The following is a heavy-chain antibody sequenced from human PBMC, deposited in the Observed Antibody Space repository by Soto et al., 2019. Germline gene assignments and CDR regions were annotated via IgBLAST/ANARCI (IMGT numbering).Heavy chain of an antibody. D-gene: IGHD3-22*01. CDR1: GYTFTSYY. Sequence: ASVKVSCKASGYTFTSYYVHWVRQAPGQGLEWMGIINPSGGSTSYAQKFQGRVTMTRDTSTSTVYMELSSLRSEDTAVYYCARHAPRNFHYYDTRAPPTSQKRRLPDAFDIWGQGTMVTVSS. V-gene: IGHV1-46*01. J-gene: IGHJ3*02. CDR2: INPSGGST. CDR3: ARHAPRNFHYYDTRAPPTSQKRRLPDAFDI.